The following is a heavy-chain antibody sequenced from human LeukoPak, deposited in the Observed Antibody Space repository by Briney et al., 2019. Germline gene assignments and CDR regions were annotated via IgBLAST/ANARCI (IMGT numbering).Heavy chain of an antibody. CDR2: IYHSGST. CDR3: ARGRPYDFWSGYYDGFDY. CDR1: GGSISSGGYY. D-gene: IGHD3-3*01. V-gene: IGHV4-30-2*01. Sequence: SQTLSLTCTVSGGSISSGGYYWSWIRQPPGKGLEWIGYIYHSGSTYYNPSLKSRVTISVDRSKNQFSLKLSSVTAADTAVYYCARGRPYDFWSGYYDGFDYWGQGTLVTVSS. J-gene: IGHJ4*02.